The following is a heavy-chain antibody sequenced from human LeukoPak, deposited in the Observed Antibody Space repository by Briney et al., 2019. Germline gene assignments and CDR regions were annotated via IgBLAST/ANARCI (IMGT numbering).Heavy chain of an antibody. J-gene: IGHJ4*02. Sequence: GRSLRLSCAASGFIFTHYGMHWVRQAPGKGLEWVAIIWYDGSNIYYVDSVKGRFTISRDNSKNTLFLQINSLRAEDTAVYYCVRGRGESGYDYFDYWGQGTLVTVSS. V-gene: IGHV3-33*01. CDR1: GFIFTHYG. CDR3: VRGRGESGYDYFDY. D-gene: IGHD5-12*01. CDR2: IWYDGSNI.